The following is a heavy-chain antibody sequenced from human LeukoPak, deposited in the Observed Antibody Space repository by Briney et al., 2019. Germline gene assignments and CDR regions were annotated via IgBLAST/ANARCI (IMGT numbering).Heavy chain of an antibody. CDR2: IYSGGST. CDR3: ARVVSSSSYDAFDI. V-gene: IGHV3-53*01. J-gene: IGHJ3*02. D-gene: IGHD6-13*01. CDR1: GFTVSSNY. Sequence: GGSLRLSCAASGFTVSSNYMSWVRQAPGKGLEWVSVIYSGGSTYYANSVKGRFTISRDNSMNTLYLQMNSLRAEDTAVYYCARVVSSSSYDAFDIWGQGTMVTVSS.